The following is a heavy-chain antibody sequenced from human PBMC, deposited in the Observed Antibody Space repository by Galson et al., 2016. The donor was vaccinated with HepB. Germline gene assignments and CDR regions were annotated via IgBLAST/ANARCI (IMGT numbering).Heavy chain of an antibody. CDR2: ISRSGDST. Sequence: SLRLSCAASGFTFRNSGMTWVRQAPGKGLEVVSSISRSGDSTDYADSVKGRFTISRDNSKNTLSLQMNSLRAEDTAVYYCVQGSTAPAVWGKGTTVTVSS. CDR1: GFTFRNSG. J-gene: IGHJ6*04. V-gene: IGHV3-23*01. D-gene: IGHD1-26*01. CDR3: VQGSTAPAV.